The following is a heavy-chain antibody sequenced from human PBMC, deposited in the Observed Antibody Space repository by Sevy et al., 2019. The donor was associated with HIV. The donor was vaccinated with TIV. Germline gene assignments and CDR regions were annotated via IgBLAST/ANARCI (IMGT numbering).Heavy chain of an antibody. V-gene: IGHV1-69*13. Sequence: ASVKVSCKASGGTFSSYIVSWVRQAPGQGLEWMGGITPVLGTTNYAHKFQGRVTITADESTSTVYMEMSRLKSEDTAVYYCARWSISTDYWGQGTLVTVSS. CDR3: ARWSISTDY. J-gene: IGHJ4*02. CDR1: GGTFSSYI. CDR2: ITPVLGTT.